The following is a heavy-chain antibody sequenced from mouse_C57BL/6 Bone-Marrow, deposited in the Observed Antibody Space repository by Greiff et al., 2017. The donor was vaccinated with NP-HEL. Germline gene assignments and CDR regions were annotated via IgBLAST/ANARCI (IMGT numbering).Heavy chain of an antibody. J-gene: IGHJ1*03. CDR2: ISNLAYSI. CDR3: ARSLYDYDPHWYFDV. CDR1: GFTFSDYG. D-gene: IGHD2-4*01. V-gene: IGHV5-15*01. Sequence: EVKVVESGGGLVQPGGSLKLSCAASGFTFSDYGMAWVRQAPRKGPEWVAFISNLAYSIYYADTVTGRCTIPRENAKNTLYLEMSSLRSEDTAMYYCARSLYDYDPHWYFDVWGTGTTVTVSS.